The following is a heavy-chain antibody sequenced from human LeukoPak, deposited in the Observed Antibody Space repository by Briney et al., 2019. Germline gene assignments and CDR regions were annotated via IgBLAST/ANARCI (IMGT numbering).Heavy chain of an antibody. J-gene: IGHJ4*02. Sequence: AGGSLRLSCAASGFALSSHWMTWVRQVPGRGPEWVANVNRDGSETYYLDSVKGRFTISRDNAKNSLYLQMNSLRAEDTAVYYCARESYSNYGTFDYWGQGTLVTVSS. CDR1: GFALSSHW. V-gene: IGHV3-7*01. CDR3: ARESYSNYGTFDY. D-gene: IGHD4-11*01. CDR2: VNRDGSET.